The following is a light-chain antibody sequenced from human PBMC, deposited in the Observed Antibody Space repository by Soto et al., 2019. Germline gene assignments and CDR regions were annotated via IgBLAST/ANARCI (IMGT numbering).Light chain of an antibody. J-gene: IGLJ3*02. CDR1: SSDVGVYNY. CDR2: EVS. V-gene: IGLV2-14*01. Sequence: QSALTQPASVSGSPGQSITFSCTGTSSDVGVYNYVSWYQQHPGKAPKLMIYEVSHRPSGVSNRFSGSNSGNTASLTISGLQADDEADYYCRSYTSSNTWVFGGGTKLTVL. CDR3: RSYTSSNTWV.